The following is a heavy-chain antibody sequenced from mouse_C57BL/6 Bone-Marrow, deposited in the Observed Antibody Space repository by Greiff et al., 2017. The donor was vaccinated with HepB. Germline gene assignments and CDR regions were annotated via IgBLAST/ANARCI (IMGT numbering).Heavy chain of an antibody. CDR3: AREPGSSLYYAMDY. Sequence: EVQLQQSGGGLVKPGGSLKLSCAASGFTFSSYAMSWVRQTPEKRLEWVATISDGGSYTYYPDNVKGRFTISRDNAKNNLYLQMSQLKSEDTARYYCAREPGSSLYYAMDYWGQGTSVTVSS. D-gene: IGHD1-1*01. CDR1: GFTFSSYA. J-gene: IGHJ4*01. V-gene: IGHV5-4*01. CDR2: ISDGGSYT.